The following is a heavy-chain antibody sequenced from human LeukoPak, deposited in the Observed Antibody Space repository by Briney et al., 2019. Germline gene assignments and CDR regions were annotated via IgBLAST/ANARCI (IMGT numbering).Heavy chain of an antibody. V-gene: IGHV3-64D*06. J-gene: IGHJ4*02. Sequence: GGSLRLSCSASGFTFSSYAMHWVRQAPGKGLEYVSAISSNGGSTYYADSVKGRFTISRDNSKNTLYLQMSSLRAEGTAVYYCVKDYYGSGSYAPLPLDYWGQGTLVTVSS. D-gene: IGHD3-10*01. CDR3: VKDYYGSGSYAPLPLDY. CDR2: ISSNGGST. CDR1: GFTFSSYA.